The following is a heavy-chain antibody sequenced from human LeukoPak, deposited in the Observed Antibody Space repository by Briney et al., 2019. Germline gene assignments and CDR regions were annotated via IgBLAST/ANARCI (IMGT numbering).Heavy chain of an antibody. CDR3: AIPVWGVITRTPFDY. Sequence: GGSLRLSCVASGFTFSSYGMHWVRQAPGKGLEWVAFIRFDESNKYYADSVKGRFTLSRDNSENTVSLQMNSLRAEDTAVYYCAIPVWGVITRTPFDYWGQGTLVSVSS. D-gene: IGHD3-10*02. CDR1: GFTFSSYG. CDR2: IRFDESNK. V-gene: IGHV3-30*02. J-gene: IGHJ4*02.